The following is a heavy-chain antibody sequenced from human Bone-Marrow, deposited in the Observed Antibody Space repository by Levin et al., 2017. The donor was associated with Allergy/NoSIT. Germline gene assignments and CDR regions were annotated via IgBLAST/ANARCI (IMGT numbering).Heavy chain of an antibody. CDR2: IHTGTTT. CDR3: ARDLYGEQAY. D-gene: IGHD4-17*01. V-gene: IGHV3-66*02. Sequence: GGSLRLSCAASGFTVSSYDMSWVRQAPGKGLEWVSIIHTGTTTFYADSVKGRFTISRDNSKNTVFLQMNNLRAEDTAVYYCARDLYGEQAYWGQGALVTVSS. CDR1: GFTVSSYD. J-gene: IGHJ4*02.